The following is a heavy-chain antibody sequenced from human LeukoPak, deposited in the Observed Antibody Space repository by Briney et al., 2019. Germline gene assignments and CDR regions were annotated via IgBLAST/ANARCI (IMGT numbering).Heavy chain of an antibody. J-gene: IGHJ5*02. V-gene: IGHV1-24*01. CDR2: FDPEDGET. Sequence: ASVKVSCKVSGYTLTELSMHWARQAPGKGLEWMGGFDPEDGETIYAQKFQGRVTMTEDTSTDTAYMELSSLRSEDTAVYYCAILAASFDWFDPWGQGTLVTVSS. D-gene: IGHD2-15*01. CDR3: AILAASFDWFDP. CDR1: GYTLTELS.